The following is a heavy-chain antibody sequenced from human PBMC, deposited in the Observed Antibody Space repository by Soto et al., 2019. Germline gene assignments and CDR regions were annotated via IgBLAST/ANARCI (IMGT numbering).Heavy chain of an antibody. Sequence: ASVKVSCKASGGTFSSYASSWVRQAPGQGLEWLGGIIPIFGTANYAQKFQGRVTITADESTSTAYMELSSLRSEDTAVYYCARDGGSKVVPAAIGPPHYYYGMDVWGQGTTLTVSS. V-gene: IGHV1-69*13. CDR3: ARDGGSKVVPAAIGPPHYYYGMDV. D-gene: IGHD2-2*01. CDR2: IIPIFGTA. CDR1: GGTFSSYA. J-gene: IGHJ6*02.